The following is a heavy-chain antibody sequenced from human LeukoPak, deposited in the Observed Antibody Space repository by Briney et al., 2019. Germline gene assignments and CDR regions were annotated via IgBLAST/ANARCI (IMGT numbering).Heavy chain of an antibody. J-gene: IGHJ4*02. Sequence: PGGSLRLSCVASGFVFSNYAMSWVRQAPGKGLQWVANMNQDGRQRYYVGSVEGRFIISRDNAKNSVYLHMKSLRGEDTGLYFCARGGAPDSWGQGTLVTVSS. V-gene: IGHV3-7*01. CDR2: MNQDGRQR. CDR3: ARGGAPDS. D-gene: IGHD1-26*01. CDR1: GFVFSNYA.